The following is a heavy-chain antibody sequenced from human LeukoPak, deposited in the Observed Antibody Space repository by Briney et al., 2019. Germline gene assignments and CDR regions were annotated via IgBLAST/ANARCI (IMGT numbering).Heavy chain of an antibody. J-gene: IGHJ4*02. CDR3: ARTGGGLGGY. D-gene: IGHD1-14*01. CDR1: GGSINNYF. Sequence: PSETLSPTCTVSGGSINNYFWSWIRQPPGKGLEWIGYIYYSGSTKYNPSLRSRVTISIDTSKNQFSLKLDSLTAADTAVYYCARTGGGLGGYWGQGTLVTVSS. V-gene: IGHV4-59*01. CDR2: IYYSGST.